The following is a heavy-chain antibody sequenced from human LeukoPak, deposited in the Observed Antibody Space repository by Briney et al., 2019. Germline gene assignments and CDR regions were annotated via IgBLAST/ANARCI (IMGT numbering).Heavy chain of an antibody. D-gene: IGHD5-12*01. CDR1: GGSISSYY. CDR3: ARMGGYSGYATH. V-gene: IGHV4-59*08. Sequence: KPSETLSLTCTVSGGSISSYYWSWIQQPRGKGLEWIGYILYSGTTNSNPSLKSRVTISVDTSKNQISLKLSSVTAADTAVYYCARMGGYSGYATHWGQGTLVTVSS. J-gene: IGHJ4*02. CDR2: ILYSGTT.